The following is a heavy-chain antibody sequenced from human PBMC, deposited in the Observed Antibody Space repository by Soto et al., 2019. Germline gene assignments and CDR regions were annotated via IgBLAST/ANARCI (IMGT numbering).Heavy chain of an antibody. CDR1: GYRFTSYG. CDR3: ARDWDVLRVYATRIWFDP. CDR2: ISAYNGNT. D-gene: IGHD2-8*01. Sequence: QVQLVQSGAEVKKPGASVKVSCKASGYRFTSYGISWVRQAPGQGLEWMGWISAYNGNTNYAQKFQDRVTMTTDTATSTAYMELRGLRSDDTAMYYCARDWDVLRVYATRIWFDPWGQGTLVTVSS. J-gene: IGHJ5*02. V-gene: IGHV1-18*01.